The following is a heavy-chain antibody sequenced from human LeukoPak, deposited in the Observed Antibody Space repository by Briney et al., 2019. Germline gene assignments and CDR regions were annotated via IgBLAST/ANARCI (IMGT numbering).Heavy chain of an antibody. CDR3: ARERDFWSGYHYYMDV. V-gene: IGHV3-23*01. Sequence: PGGSLRLSCAASGFTFSSYGMSWVRQAPGKGLEWVSAISGSGGSTYYADSVKGRFTISRDNSKNTLYLQMNSLRAEDTAVYYCARERDFWSGYHYYMDVWGKGTTVTVSS. CDR2: ISGSGGST. D-gene: IGHD3-3*01. J-gene: IGHJ6*03. CDR1: GFTFSSYG.